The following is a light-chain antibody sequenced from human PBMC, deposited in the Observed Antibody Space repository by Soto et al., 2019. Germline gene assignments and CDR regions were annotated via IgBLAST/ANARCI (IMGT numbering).Light chain of an antibody. Sequence: EIVLTQSPGTLSLSPGERATLSCRASQSVSSNYLAWYQQKPGQAPRPLIYGASSRATGLPDRFSGSGAGTDVTLTISRLESEDFAGYYCQQYGSSPWTFGQGTKVEIK. CDR2: GAS. CDR1: QSVSSNY. CDR3: QQYGSSPWT. V-gene: IGKV3-20*01. J-gene: IGKJ1*01.